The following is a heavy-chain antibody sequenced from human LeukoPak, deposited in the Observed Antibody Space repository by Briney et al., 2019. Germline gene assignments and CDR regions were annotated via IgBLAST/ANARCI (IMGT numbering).Heavy chain of an antibody. CDR3: AKIHATGWYDWFFDL. CDR2: ISKDGGNT. V-gene: IGHV3-30*12. Sequence: GGSLRLSCAASGSTFSSYGMHWVRQAPGKGLEWVAVISKDGGNTHDADSVKGRFTVSRDDSKNTLYLQMNSVRSDDTAVYHCAKIHATGWYDWFFDLWGRGSQVTVSS. CDR1: GSTFSSYG. J-gene: IGHJ2*01. D-gene: IGHD6-19*01.